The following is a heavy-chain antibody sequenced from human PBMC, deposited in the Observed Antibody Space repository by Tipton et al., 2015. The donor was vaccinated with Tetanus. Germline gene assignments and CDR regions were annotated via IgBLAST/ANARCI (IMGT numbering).Heavy chain of an antibody. CDR2: IYSSGST. D-gene: IGHD2-21*02. J-gene: IGHJ6*02. Sequence: GLVKPSETLSLTCTVSGGSISAYYWSWIRQPPGKGLEWIGRIYSSGSTHYNPSLKSRVTMSLDTSKNQFSLKLSSVTAADTAVYYCARDRGVTSPFGSYYYGMDVWGQGTTVTVSS. CDR1: GGSISAYY. CDR3: ARDRGVTSPFGSYYYGMDV. V-gene: IGHV4-4*07.